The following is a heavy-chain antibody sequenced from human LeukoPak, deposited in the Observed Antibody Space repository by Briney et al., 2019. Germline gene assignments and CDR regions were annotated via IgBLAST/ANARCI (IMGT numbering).Heavy chain of an antibody. CDR3: AKARTHSGYDLDFDY. D-gene: IGHD5-12*01. CDR2: TDWNPHTL. V-gene: IGHV3-9*02. J-gene: IGHJ4*02. Sequence: GRPLRLSCATSGSTSEDYAMQKVRKVTRKSLPCASGTDWNPHTLAHTDSETGRFTISRDNAKNSLYLQMNSLRAEDTALYYCAKARTHSGYDLDFDYWGQGTLGTVSS. CDR1: GSTSEDYA.